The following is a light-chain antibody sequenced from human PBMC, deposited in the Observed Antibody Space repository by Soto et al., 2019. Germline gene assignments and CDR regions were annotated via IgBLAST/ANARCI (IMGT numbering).Light chain of an antibody. CDR1: QSVSSSY. CDR2: DAS. Sequence: EIILTQSPATLSLSPGERATLSFGASQSVSSSYVAWYQHRPGLAPRLLIHDASSRATGIPDRFSGAKSGTDFTLTIRRLEPEDAAVYYCQQYGSSPITFGQGTRWRL. V-gene: IGKV3D-20*01. J-gene: IGKJ5*01. CDR3: QQYGSSPIT.